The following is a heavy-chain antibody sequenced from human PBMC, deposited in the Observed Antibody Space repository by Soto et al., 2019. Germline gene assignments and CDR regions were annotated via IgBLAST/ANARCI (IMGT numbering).Heavy chain of an antibody. V-gene: IGHV3-23*01. J-gene: IGHJ6*02. CDR3: AKGKVDCSGGSCYSDYYYYGMDV. CDR1: GFTFSSYG. CDR2: TSGSGGST. Sequence: GGSLRLSCAASGFTFSSYGMSWVRQAPGKGLEWVSATSGSGGSTYYADSVKGRFTISRDNSKNTLYLQMNSLRAEDTAVYYCAKGKVDCSGGSCYSDYYYYGMDVWGQGTTVTVSS. D-gene: IGHD2-15*01.